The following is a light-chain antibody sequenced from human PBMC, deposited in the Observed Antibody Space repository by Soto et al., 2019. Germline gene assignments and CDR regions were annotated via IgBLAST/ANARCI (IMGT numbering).Light chain of an antibody. Sequence: EIVLRQSPGTLSLSPGERATLSCRASQSFSSSYLAWYQQKPGQAPRLLIYGASSRATGIPDRFSGSGSGTDFTLTISSLEPEDFAVYYCQHYGSALFTFGPGTKVDIK. J-gene: IGKJ3*01. CDR2: GAS. CDR1: QSFSSSY. CDR3: QHYGSALFT. V-gene: IGKV3-20*01.